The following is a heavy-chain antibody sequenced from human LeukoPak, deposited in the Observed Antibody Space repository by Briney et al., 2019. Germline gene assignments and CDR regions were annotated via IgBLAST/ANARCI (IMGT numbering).Heavy chain of an antibody. V-gene: IGHV4-39*07. D-gene: IGHD6-13*01. CDR2: IYYSGST. CDR3: ARDDSSSWRFEY. Sequence: PSETLSLTCTVSGGSISSSSYYWGWIRQPPGKGLEWIGSIYYSGSTYYNPSLMSRLTMSIDTSKNQFSLKLSSVTAADTAMYYCARDDSSSWRFEYWGQGTLVTVSS. J-gene: IGHJ4*02. CDR1: GGSISSSSYY.